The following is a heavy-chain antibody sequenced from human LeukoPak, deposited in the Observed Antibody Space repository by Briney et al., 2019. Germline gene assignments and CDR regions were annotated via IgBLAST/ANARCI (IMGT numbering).Heavy chain of an antibody. Sequence: GGSLTLSCAASGFTFSGSAMHWVRQASGKGLEWVGRIRSKANSYATAYAASVKGRFTISRDDSKNTAYLQMNSLKTEDTAVYYCTRLRDYYGSGGYYYYYGMDVWGQGTTVTVSS. J-gene: IGHJ6*02. CDR1: GFTFSGSA. CDR3: TRLRDYYGSGGYYYYYGMDV. V-gene: IGHV3-73*01. CDR2: IRSKANSYAT. D-gene: IGHD3-10*01.